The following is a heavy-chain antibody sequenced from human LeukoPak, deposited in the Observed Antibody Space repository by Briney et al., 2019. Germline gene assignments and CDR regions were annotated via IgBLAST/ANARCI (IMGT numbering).Heavy chain of an antibody. J-gene: IGHJ4*02. V-gene: IGHV3-7*01. Sequence: PGGSLRLSCAASGFTFSSYGMSWVRQAPGKGLEWVANIKQDGSEKYYVDSVKGRFTISRDNAKNSLYLQMNSLTAEDTAVYYCTGINYFDYWGQGTLVTVSS. D-gene: IGHD1-14*01. CDR2: IKQDGSEK. CDR3: TGINYFDY. CDR1: GFTFSSYG.